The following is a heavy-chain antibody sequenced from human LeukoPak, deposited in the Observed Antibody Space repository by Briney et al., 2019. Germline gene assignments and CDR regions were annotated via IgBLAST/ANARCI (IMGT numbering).Heavy chain of an antibody. CDR3: ARDGNYRDGVVCYDDIYV. J-gene: IGHJ6*02. CDR1: GFTASSNY. CDR2: IYSGGST. D-gene: IGHD3-3*01. Sequence: GGSLCPSLAASGFTASSNYISWVRQAPGQGLEWVSVIYSGGSTYYADSVKGRFTISRDNTKNTLYPLMQSLRAEDTAVYYCARDGNYRDGVVCYDDIYVWGQGTTVTVSS. V-gene: IGHV3-66*01.